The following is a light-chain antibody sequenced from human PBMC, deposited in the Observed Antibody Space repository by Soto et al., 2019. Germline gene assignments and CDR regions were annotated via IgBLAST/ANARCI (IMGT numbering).Light chain of an antibody. CDR3: QSYDSGLSTYV. CDR2: GNN. V-gene: IGLV1-40*01. J-gene: IGLJ1*01. Sequence: QSVLTQPPSVSGAPGQRVTISCTGGSANIGTGYDLHWYQQVPGTAPKLLIYGNNHRPSGIPDRFSGSKSDTSASLAIAGLQAEDEADSYCQSYDSGLSTYVFGTGTKVTVL. CDR1: SANIGTGYD.